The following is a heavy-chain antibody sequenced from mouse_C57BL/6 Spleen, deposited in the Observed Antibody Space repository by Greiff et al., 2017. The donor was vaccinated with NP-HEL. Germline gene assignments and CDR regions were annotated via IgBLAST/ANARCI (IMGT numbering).Heavy chain of an antibody. CDR1: GYTFTDYN. V-gene: IGHV1-22*01. CDR2: INPNNGGT. Sequence: EVQGVESGPELVKPGASVKMSCKASGYTFTDYNMHWVKQSHGKSLEWIGYINPNNGGTSYNQKFKGKATLTVNKSSSTAYMELRSLTSEDSAVYYCARKTTVVAYYAMDYWGQGTSVTVSS. J-gene: IGHJ4*01. D-gene: IGHD1-1*01. CDR3: ARKTTVVAYYAMDY.